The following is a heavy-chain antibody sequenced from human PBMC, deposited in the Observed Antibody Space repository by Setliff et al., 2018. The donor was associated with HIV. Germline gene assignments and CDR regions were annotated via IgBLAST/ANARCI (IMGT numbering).Heavy chain of an antibody. CDR2: FIGSADTM. V-gene: IGHV3-23*01. J-gene: IGHJ4*02. CDR1: GFTLNTYA. D-gene: IGHD3-16*01. CDR3: TNWPEGAHDLFDY. Sequence: LSCVVSGFTLNTYAMSWVRQAPGKGLEWVAGFIGSADTMYYADSAKGRFIISRDNSENTAYLQMSSLRDEDTAIYYCTNWPEGAHDLFDYWGQGTLVTVSS.